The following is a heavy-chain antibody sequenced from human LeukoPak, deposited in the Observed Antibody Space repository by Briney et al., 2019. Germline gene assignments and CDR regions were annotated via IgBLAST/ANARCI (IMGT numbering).Heavy chain of an antibody. CDR1: GYTFTSYA. CDR3: AREGDVDTAMDDSFDI. V-gene: IGHV1-2*02. J-gene: IGHJ3*02. D-gene: IGHD5-18*01. CDR2: NNPKSGGT. Sequence: ASVKVSCKASGYTFTSYAMHWVRQAPGQGLEWMGWNNPKSGGTNYAQNFQGRVTMTRDTSISTAYMELSDLRSDDTAVYYCAREGDVDTAMDDSFDIWGQGTMVTVSS.